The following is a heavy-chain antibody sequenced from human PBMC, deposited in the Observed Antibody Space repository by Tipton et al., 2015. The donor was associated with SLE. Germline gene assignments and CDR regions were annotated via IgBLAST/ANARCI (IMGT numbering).Heavy chain of an antibody. J-gene: IGHJ5*02. CDR2: IYYSGST. D-gene: IGHD6-13*01. CDR1: GYSISSAYY. V-gene: IGHV4-31*11. Sequence: TLSLTCDVSGYSISSAYYWGWIRQHPGKGLEWIGYIYYSGSTYYNPSLKSRVTISVDTSKNQFSLKLSSVTAADTAVYYCARAQLDSSSWYNWFDPWGQGTLVTVSS. CDR3: ARAQLDSSSWYNWFDP.